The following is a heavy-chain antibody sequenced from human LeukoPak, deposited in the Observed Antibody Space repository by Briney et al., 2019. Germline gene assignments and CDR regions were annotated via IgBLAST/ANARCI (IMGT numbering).Heavy chain of an antibody. CDR2: INHSGST. J-gene: IGHJ4*02. V-gene: IGHV4-34*01. CDR1: GGSFSGYY. Sequence: SETLSLTCAVYGGSFSGYYWSWIRQPPGKGLEWIGEINHSGSTNYNPSLKSRVTISVDTSKNQFSLKLSSVTAADTAVYYCARRVVRGGQLHYFDYWGQGTLVTVSS. CDR3: ARRVVRGGQLHYFDY. D-gene: IGHD3-10*01.